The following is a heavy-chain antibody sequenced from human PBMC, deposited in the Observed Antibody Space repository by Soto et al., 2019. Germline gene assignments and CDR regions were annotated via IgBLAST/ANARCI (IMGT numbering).Heavy chain of an antibody. D-gene: IGHD2-2*02. CDR3: ARGSTLRDIVVVPAAINGLGYNWFDP. J-gene: IGHJ5*02. Sequence: SETLSLTCTVSGGSISGGDYYWSWIRQPPGKGLEWIGYIYYSGSTYYNPSLKSRVTISVDTSKNQFSLKLSSVTAADTAVYYCARGSTLRDIVVVPAAINGLGYNWFDPWGQ. CDR2: IYYSGST. V-gene: IGHV4-30-4*01. CDR1: GGSISGGDYY.